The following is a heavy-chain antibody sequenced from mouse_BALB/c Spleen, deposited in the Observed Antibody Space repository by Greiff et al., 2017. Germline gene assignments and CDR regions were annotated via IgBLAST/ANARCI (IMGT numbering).Heavy chain of an antibody. D-gene: IGHD1-1*01. CDR3: ARVYYYGSSYVSWFAY. Sequence: EVMLVESGGGLVKPGGSLKLSCAASGFTFSDYYMYWVRQTPEKRLEWVATISDGGSYTYYPDSVKGRFTISRDNAKNNLYLQMSSLKSEDTAMYYCARVYYYGSSYVSWFAYWGQGTLVTVSA. V-gene: IGHV5-4*02. CDR2: ISDGGSYT. J-gene: IGHJ3*01. CDR1: GFTFSDYY.